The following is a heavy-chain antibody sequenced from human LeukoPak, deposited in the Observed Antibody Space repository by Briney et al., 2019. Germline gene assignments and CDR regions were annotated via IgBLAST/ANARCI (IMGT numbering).Heavy chain of an antibody. J-gene: IGHJ4*02. Sequence: GRSLRLSCAASGFTFSNYGMHWVRQAPGKGLEWVAVTWFDGSNKYYADSVKGRFTISRDNSKNTLYLQMNSLRAEDTAVYYCAKDLDGPWYFVYWGQGTLVTVSS. V-gene: IGHV3-33*06. CDR2: TWFDGSNK. D-gene: IGHD5-24*01. CDR3: AKDLDGPWYFVY. CDR1: GFTFSNYG.